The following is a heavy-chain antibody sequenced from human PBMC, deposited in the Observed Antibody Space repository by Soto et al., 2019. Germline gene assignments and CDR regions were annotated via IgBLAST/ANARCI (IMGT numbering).Heavy chain of an antibody. CDR2: IWYDGSNK. J-gene: IGHJ3*02. V-gene: IGHV3-33*01. CDR3: ARGHYYDSSGYRTDAFDI. D-gene: IGHD3-22*01. Sequence: VAVIWYDGSNKYYADSVKGRFTISRDNSKNTLYLQMNSLRAEDTAVYYCARGHYYDSSGYRTDAFDIWGQGTMVTVSS.